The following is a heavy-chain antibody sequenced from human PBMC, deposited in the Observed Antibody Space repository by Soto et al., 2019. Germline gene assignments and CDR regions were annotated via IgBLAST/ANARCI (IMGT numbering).Heavy chain of an antibody. Sequence: QVTLKESGPVLVKPTETLTLTCTVSGFSLSNARMGVSWISQPPGKALEWLAHIFSNDEKSYSTYLKSRLTISKDTSKSQVVLTMTIMDPVDTATYYCARMMYYYDSSGYDAFDIWGQGTMVTVSS. J-gene: IGHJ3*02. CDR2: IFSNDEK. CDR1: GFSLSNARMG. D-gene: IGHD3-22*01. CDR3: ARMMYYYDSSGYDAFDI. V-gene: IGHV2-26*01.